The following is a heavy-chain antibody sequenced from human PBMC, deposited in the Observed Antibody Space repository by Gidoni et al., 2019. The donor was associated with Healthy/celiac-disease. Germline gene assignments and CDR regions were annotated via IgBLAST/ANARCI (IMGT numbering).Heavy chain of an antibody. Sequence: QVQLVQSGAEVKQPGSSVKVSCKASGRTFSSYAISWVRQAPGQGLEWMGGIIPIFGTANYAQKFQGRVTITADKSTSTAYMELSSLRSEDTAVYYCASSLGVVVAATPGDWGQGTLVTVSS. CDR3: ASSLGVVVAATPGD. J-gene: IGHJ4*02. V-gene: IGHV1-69*06. CDR1: GRTFSSYA. CDR2: IIPIFGTA. D-gene: IGHD2-15*01.